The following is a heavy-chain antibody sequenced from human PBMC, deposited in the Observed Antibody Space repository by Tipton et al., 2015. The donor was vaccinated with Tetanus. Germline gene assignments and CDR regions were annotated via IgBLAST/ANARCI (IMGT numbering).Heavy chain of an antibody. Sequence: TLSLTCNVSGASMSSSSYYWDWIRQPPGKGLEWIGSIYYSGSSYYNPSLESRVTISLDTSKNRFSLKLTSVTAADAAVYYCARANYDSSKKGPFDSWGQGSLVIVSS. CDR1: GASMSSSSYY. D-gene: IGHD3-3*01. V-gene: IGHV4-39*01. CDR3: ARANYDSSKKGPFDS. CDR2: IYYSGSS. J-gene: IGHJ4*02.